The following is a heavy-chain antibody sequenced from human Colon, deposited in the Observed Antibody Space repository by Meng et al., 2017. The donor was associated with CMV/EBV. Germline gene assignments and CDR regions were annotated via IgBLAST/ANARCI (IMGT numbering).Heavy chain of an antibody. CDR1: GYTCSTYG. J-gene: IGHJ4*02. CDR3: ARDGDYGDYILDY. D-gene: IGHD4-17*01. Sequence: KASGYTCSTYGISWVRQAPGHGFEWMGWLSGYSGNKNYARKFQDRVTMTTDTSTNTAYMELRGLRSDDTAVYYCARDGDYGDYILDYWGQGTLVTVSS. V-gene: IGHV1-18*01. CDR2: LSGYSGNK.